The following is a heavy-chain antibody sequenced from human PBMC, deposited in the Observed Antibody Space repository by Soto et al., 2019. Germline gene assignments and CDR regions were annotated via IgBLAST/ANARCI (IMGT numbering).Heavy chain of an antibody. J-gene: IGHJ6*02. CDR1: GYSFTSYW. D-gene: IGHD6-19*01. V-gene: IGHV5-10-1*01. CDR3: ARQGGGSSGSDYYYGMDV. Sequence: HGESLKISCKGSGYSFTSYWISWVRQMPGKGLEWMGRIDPSDSYTNYSPSFQGHVTISADKSISTAYLQWSSLKASDTAMYYCARQGGGSSGSDYYYGMDVWGQGTTVTVSS. CDR2: IDPSDSYT.